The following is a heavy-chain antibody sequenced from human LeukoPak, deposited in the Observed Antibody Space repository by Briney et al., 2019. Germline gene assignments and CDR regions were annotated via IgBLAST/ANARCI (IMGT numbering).Heavy chain of an antibody. J-gene: IGHJ4*02. V-gene: IGHV4-31*03. D-gene: IGHD4-23*01. Sequence: SETLSLTRTVSGGSITSDIFYWNWIRQHPGKGLEWIGSIHNSRGTSYNPSLESRLTISVDTSENQSCLKMSYVTAADTAMYYCGKVGGNSNSWGQGTLVTVSS. CDR3: GKVGGNSNS. CDR2: IHNSRGT. CDR1: GGSITSDIFY.